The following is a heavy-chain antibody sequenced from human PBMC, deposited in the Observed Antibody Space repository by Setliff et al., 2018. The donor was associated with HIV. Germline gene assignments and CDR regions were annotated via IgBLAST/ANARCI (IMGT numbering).Heavy chain of an antibody. Sequence: QPGGSLRLSCVGSGFNIEEYAMAWVRQVPGKGLEWVSSISWNGETKGYADSLKGRFAISRDNARNSLFLEMNNLRVEDMGLYYCTKCHYQYNFWSGYFSTWGQGALVTVSS. J-gene: IGHJ5*02. D-gene: IGHD3-3*01. V-gene: IGHV3-9*03. CDR1: GFNIEEYA. CDR2: ISWNGETK. CDR3: TKCHYQYNFWSGYFST.